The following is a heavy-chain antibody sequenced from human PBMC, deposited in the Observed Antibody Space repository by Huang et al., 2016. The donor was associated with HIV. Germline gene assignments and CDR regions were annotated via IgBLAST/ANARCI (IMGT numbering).Heavy chain of an antibody. J-gene: IGHJ2*01. CDR1: GGSFTNYY. Sequence: QQQLQQWGAGLLKPSETLSLTCAVYGGSFTNYYWGWIRQPPGKGLEWIGEINNGGSTQDSTSRKSRVTISVDTSKNQVSLKLTAVSAADTAVYYCVRGPRYVSADWYARLRNYWFFDLWGRGSLVSVSS. V-gene: IGHV4-34*01. CDR3: VRGPRYVSADWYARLRNYWFFDL. CDR2: INNGGST. D-gene: IGHD3-9*01.